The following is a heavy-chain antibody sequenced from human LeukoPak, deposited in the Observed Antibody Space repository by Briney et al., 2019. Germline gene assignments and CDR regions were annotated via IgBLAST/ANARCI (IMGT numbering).Heavy chain of an antibody. CDR3: AKDPPGYSSSWYLNWFDP. J-gene: IGHJ5*02. CDR2: ISGSGGST. V-gene: IGHV3-23*01. CDR1: GFTFSSYA. D-gene: IGHD6-13*01. Sequence: PGGSLRLSCAASGFTFSSYAMSWVRQAPGKGLEWVSAISGSGGSTYYADSVKGRFTISRDNSKNTLYLQMNSLRAEDTAVYYCAKDPPGYSSSWYLNWFDPWGQGTLVTVSS.